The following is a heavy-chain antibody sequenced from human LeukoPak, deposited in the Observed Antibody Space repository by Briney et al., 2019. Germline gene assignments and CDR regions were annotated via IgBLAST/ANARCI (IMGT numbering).Heavy chain of an antibody. CDR1: GFTFSTYT. Sequence: GGSLRLSCAASGFTFSTYTMNWVRQAPGKGLEWVSFISSSSSYMYYADSVKGRFTISRDSTKKSLYLQMNSLRAEDTAVYYCARDFSGYDYNFDYWGQGTLVTVSS. CDR3: ARDFSGYDYNFDY. D-gene: IGHD5-12*01. CDR2: ISSSSSYM. J-gene: IGHJ4*02. V-gene: IGHV3-21*01.